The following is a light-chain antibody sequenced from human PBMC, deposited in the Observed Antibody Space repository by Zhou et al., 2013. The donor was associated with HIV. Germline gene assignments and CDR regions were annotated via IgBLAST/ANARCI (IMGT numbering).Light chain of an antibody. CDR3: QQSYSTPRT. J-gene: IGKJ1*01. Sequence: DIQMTQSPSSLSASVGDRVTITCRASQSINSYLNWYQQKPGRAPKVLIYAASSLQSGVPSRFSGSGSGTDFTLTISSLQPEDFATYYCQQSYSTPRTFGQGTMVEIK. V-gene: IGKV1-39*01. CDR1: QSINSY. CDR2: AAS.